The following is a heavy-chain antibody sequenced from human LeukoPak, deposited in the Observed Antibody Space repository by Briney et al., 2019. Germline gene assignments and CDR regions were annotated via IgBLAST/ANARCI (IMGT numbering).Heavy chain of an antibody. CDR3: ARSHYYDSNGYYYYYYGMDV. D-gene: IGHD3-22*01. V-gene: IGHV3-74*01. CDR1: GFTFSRYW. J-gene: IGHJ6*02. CDR2: INSDGSST. Sequence: GGSLRLSCAASGFTFSRYWMHWVRQAPGKGLVWVSRINSDGSSTSYADSVRGRITISRDNAKNTLSLQMNSLRAEDTAVYYCARSHYYDSNGYYYYYYGMDVWGQGTTVTVSS.